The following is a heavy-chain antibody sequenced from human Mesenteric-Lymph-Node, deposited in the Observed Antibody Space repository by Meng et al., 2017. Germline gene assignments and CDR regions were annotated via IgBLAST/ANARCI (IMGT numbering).Heavy chain of an antibody. CDR1: GFGYTFASHY. CDR2: INPSGDTP. V-gene: IGHV1-46*01. J-gene: IGHJ4*02. Sequence: ASVKVSCKTSGFGYTFASHYMHWVRQAPGQGFEWMAMINPSGDTPTYARKFQGRVILGRDTSISTAYMELSRLRSDDTAVYYCARDIGNSYGPYYFDYWGQGTLVTVSS. CDR3: ARDIGNSYGPYYFDY. D-gene: IGHD5-18*01.